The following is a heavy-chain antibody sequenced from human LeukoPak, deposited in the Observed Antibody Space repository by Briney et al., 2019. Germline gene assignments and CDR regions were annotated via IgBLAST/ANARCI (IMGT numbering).Heavy chain of an antibody. CDR2: IYYSGST. CDR1: GGSISSGDYY. J-gene: IGHJ3*02. Sequence: PSETLSLTCTVSGGSISSGDYYWSWIRQPPGKGLEWIGYIYYSGSTYYNPSLKSRVTISLDTSKNQFSLKLRSVTAADTAVYYCARDTRDAFDIWGQGTMVTVSS. V-gene: IGHV4-61*08. CDR3: ARDTRDAFDI.